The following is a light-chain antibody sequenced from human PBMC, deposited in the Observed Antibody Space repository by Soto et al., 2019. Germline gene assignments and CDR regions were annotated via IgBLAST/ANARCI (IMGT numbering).Light chain of an antibody. Sequence: EIVLTQSPATLSLSPGERATLSCRASQSVSTHLAWYQQKPGQAPRLLIYDASNRATGIPARFSGSGSGTDFTLTISNLEPGDFAVYYCQQYGGSSWTLGQGTKVDIK. J-gene: IGKJ1*01. CDR3: QQYGGSSWT. CDR2: DAS. CDR1: QSVSTH. V-gene: IGKV3-11*01.